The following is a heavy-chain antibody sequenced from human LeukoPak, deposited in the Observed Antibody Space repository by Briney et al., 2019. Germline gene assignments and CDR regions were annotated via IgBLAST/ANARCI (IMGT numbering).Heavy chain of an antibody. CDR3: ARGAITLYFQH. J-gene: IGHJ1*01. D-gene: IGHD3-10*01. V-gene: IGHV4-39*07. Sequence: SETLSLTCTVSGGSISSSSYYWGWLRQPPGKGLEWIGSIYYSGSTYYNPSLKSRVTISVDTSKNQFSLKLSSVTAADTAVYYCARGAITLYFQHWGQGTLVTVSS. CDR2: IYYSGST. CDR1: GGSISSSSYY.